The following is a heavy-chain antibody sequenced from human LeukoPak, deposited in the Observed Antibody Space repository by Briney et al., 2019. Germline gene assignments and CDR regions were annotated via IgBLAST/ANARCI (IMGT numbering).Heavy chain of an antibody. CDR2: ISYDGSNK. J-gene: IGHJ4*02. CDR3: AKGRNSGWYPAYYFDY. D-gene: IGHD6-19*01. V-gene: IGHV3-30*18. CDR1: GFTFSSYG. Sequence: GRSLRLSCAAPGFTFSSYGMHWVRQAPGKGLEWVALISYDGSNKYHAGSVKGRFTISRDNSNNTLYLQMNSLRAEDTAVYYCAKGRNSGWYPAYYFDYWGQGTLVTVSS.